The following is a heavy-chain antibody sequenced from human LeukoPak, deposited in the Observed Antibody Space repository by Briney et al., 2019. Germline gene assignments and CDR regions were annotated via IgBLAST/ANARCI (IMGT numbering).Heavy chain of an antibody. CDR3: ASLQGGSGSYPQSNFDY. J-gene: IGHJ4*02. Sequence: GGSQRLSCAASGFALRSYGMHWVRQAPGKGLEWVAFIRYDGSNNYYADSVKGRFTISRDNSKNMLLLQMNTLRVEDTAVYYCASLQGGSGSYPQSNFDYWGQGTLVTVSS. CDR2: IRYDGSNN. CDR1: GFALRSYG. V-gene: IGHV3-30*02. D-gene: IGHD3-10*01.